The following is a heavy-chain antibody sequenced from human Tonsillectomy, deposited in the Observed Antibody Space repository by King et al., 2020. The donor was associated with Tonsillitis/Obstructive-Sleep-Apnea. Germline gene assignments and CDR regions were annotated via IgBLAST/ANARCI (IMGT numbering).Heavy chain of an antibody. CDR1: GYTFTSYG. CDR3: ARDQTIYSGYDFHAFDI. D-gene: IGHD5-12*01. CDR2: ISAYNGNT. V-gene: IGHV1-18*01. J-gene: IGHJ3*02. Sequence: QLVQSGAEVKKPGASMKVSCKASGYTFTSYGISWVRQAPGQGLEWMGCISAYNGNTNYAQKLQGRVTMTTDTSTSTAYMELRSLRSDDTAVYYCARDQTIYSGYDFHAFDIWGQGTMVTVSS.